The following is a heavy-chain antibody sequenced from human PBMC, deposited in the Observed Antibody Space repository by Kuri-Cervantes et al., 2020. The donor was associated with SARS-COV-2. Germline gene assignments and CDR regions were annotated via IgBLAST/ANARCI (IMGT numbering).Heavy chain of an antibody. CDR2: IYHSGST. CDR1: GGSISSGGYY. J-gene: IGHJ4*02. CDR3: ARQGGIVVVPAAL. D-gene: IGHD2-2*01. V-gene: IGHV4-30-2*01. Sequence: SETLSLTCTVSGGSISSGGYYWSWIRQPPGKGLEWIGYIYHSGSTYYNPSLKSRVTISVDTSKNQFSLKLSSVTAADTAVYYCARQGGIVVVPAALWGQGTLVTVSS.